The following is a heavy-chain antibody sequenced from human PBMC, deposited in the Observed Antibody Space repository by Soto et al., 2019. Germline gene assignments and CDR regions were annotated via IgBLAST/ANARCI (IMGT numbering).Heavy chain of an antibody. V-gene: IGHV4-34*02. J-gene: IGHJ6*03. CDR1: GGSFSGYS. CDR3: ARRKRSVAARPYYYYYMDV. CDR2: VNQSGST. Sequence: QVQLQQWGAGLLKPSETLSLTCAVYGGSFSGYSWSWVRQPPGKGREWIGEVNQSGSTNYNPALKSRVTISVDTSKNQFSLKLSSVTAADTAVYFCARRKRSVAARPYYYYYMDVWGKGTTVTVSS. D-gene: IGHD6-6*01.